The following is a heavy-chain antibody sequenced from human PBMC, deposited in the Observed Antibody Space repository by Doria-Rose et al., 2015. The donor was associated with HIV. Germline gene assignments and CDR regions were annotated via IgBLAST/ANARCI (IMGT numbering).Heavy chain of an antibody. CDR2: LYYTGT. CDR1: GDSISRGDYY. CDR3: ARESRGGFLGF. J-gene: IGHJ4*02. V-gene: IGHV4-31*03. Sequence: QVQLQESGPGLVKPSQTLSLTCTVSGDSISRGDYYWSWIRQSPGKGLEWIGYLYYTGTYYSPSLKSRITISLDTSNNQFSLKLNSVTAADTAVYFCARESRGGFLGFWGQGTLVTVSS. D-gene: IGHD3-16*01.